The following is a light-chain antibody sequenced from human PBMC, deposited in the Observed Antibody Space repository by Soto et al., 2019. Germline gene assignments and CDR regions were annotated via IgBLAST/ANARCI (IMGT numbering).Light chain of an antibody. Sequence: DIQLTQSPSTLSASVGDRVTLTCRAAQSLNSRLAWYQHRPGKAPRLLIYDASTLESGVPSRFSGSGSGTDFTLTISSLQPEDFATYYCQQANSFPITFGQGTRL. CDR1: QSLNSR. CDR2: DAS. J-gene: IGKJ5*01. V-gene: IGKV1-5*01. CDR3: QQANSFPIT.